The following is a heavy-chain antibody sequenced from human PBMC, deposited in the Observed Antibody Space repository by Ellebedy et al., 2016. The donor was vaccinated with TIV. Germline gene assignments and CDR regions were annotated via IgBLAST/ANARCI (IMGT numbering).Heavy chain of an antibody. V-gene: IGHV2-70*11. CDR1: GFSLSTSGMC. J-gene: IGHJ6*02. D-gene: IGHD1-26*01. CDR2: IDWDDDK. Sequence: SGPTLVKPTQTLTLTCTFSGFSLSTSGMCVSWIRQPPGKALEWLARIDWDDDKYYSTSLKTRLTISKDTSKNQVVLTMTNMDPVDTATYYCARIKAIVGATTLYYYYYGMDVWGQGTTVTVSS. CDR3: ARIKAIVGATTLYYYYYGMDV.